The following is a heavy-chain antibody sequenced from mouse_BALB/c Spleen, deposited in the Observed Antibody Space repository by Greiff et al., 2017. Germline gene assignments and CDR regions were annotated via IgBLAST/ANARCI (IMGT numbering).Heavy chain of an antibody. V-gene: IGHV1S137*01. CDR3: AREERGYAMDY. CDR1: GYTFTDYA. CDR2: ISTYYGDG. J-gene: IGHJ4*01. Sequence: QVQLQQSGAELVRPGVSVKISCKGSGYTFTDYAMHWVKQSHAKSLEWIGVISTYYGDGSYNQKFKGKATMTVDKSSSTAYMELARLTSEDSAIYYCAREERGYAMDYWGQGTSVTVSS.